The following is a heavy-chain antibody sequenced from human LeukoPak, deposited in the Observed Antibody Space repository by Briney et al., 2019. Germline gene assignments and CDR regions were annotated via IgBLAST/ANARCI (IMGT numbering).Heavy chain of an antibody. CDR3: ARGPLSSDAGY. J-gene: IGHJ4*02. CDR2: ISHTGHT. V-gene: IGHV4-34*01. Sequence: SETLSLAFAVHGRSFISYYCGSVRQPPGKGLEWIGEISHTGHTNYNPSLKSRVTMSVETSKNQLSLILTSVTAADTAVYYCARGPLSSDAGYGGQGNLVTVSS. CDR1: GRSFISYY. D-gene: IGHD6-25*01.